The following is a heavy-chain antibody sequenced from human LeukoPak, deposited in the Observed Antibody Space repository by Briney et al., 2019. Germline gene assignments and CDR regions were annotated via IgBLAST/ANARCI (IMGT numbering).Heavy chain of an antibody. D-gene: IGHD5-18*01. V-gene: IGHV4-39*07. CDR3: ARDPEGYSYGSYFDY. CDR2: IYYSGST. Sequence: PSETLSLTCTVSGGSISSSSYYWGWIRQPPGKGLEWIGSIYYSGSTYYNPSLKSRVTISVDTSKNQFSLKLSSVTAADTAVYYCARDPEGYSYGSYFDYWGQGTLVTVSS. CDR1: GGSISSSSYY. J-gene: IGHJ4*02.